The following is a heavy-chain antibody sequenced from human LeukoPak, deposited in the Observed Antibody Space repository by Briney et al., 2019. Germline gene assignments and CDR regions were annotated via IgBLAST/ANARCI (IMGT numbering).Heavy chain of an antibody. Sequence: SETLSLTCTVSGGSISSYYWSWIRPPPGKGLEWIGYIYYSGSTNYNPSLKSRVTISVDTSKNQFSLKLSSVTAADTAVYYCARQRGSGTSAFDYWGQGTLVTVSS. D-gene: IGHD1-26*01. J-gene: IGHJ4*02. CDR1: GGSISSYY. V-gene: IGHV4-59*08. CDR3: ARQRGSGTSAFDY. CDR2: IYYSGST.